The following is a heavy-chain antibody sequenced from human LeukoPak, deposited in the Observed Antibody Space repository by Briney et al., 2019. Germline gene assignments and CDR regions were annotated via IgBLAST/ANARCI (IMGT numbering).Heavy chain of an antibody. Sequence: SETLSLTCTVSGGSISSSSYYWGWIRQPPGKGLEWIGSIYYSGSTYYNPSLKRRVTISVDTSKNQFSLKLSSVTAADTAVYYCASPTMVRGVIWGQGTLVTVSS. CDR1: GGSISSSSYY. J-gene: IGHJ4*02. CDR3: ASPTMVRGVI. CDR2: IYYSGST. V-gene: IGHV4-39*01. D-gene: IGHD3-10*01.